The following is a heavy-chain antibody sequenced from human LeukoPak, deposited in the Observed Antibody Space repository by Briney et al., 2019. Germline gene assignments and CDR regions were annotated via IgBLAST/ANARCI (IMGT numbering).Heavy chain of an antibody. Sequence: SETLSLTCTVSGYSISSGHYWAWIRQSPEKGLEWIASMFHSGSTYYNPSLKSRVTTSADTSKNEFSLKLSSVTAADTAVYYCARAGTNLGDYHYWGQGTLVTVSS. CDR3: ARAGTNLGDYHY. D-gene: IGHD4-17*01. V-gene: IGHV4-38-2*02. J-gene: IGHJ4*02. CDR1: GYSISSGHY. CDR2: MFHSGST.